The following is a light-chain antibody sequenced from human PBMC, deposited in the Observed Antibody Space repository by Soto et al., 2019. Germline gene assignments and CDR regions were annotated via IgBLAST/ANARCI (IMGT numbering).Light chain of an antibody. V-gene: IGLV2-8*01. J-gene: IGLJ2*01. CDR2: EVS. CDR3: SSYAGSNKFVV. CDR1: SSDVGGYNY. Sequence: QSALTQPPSASGSPGQSVTVSCTGSSSDVGGYNYVSWYQQHPGKAPKLMIYEVSKRPSGVPDRFSGSQSGNTASLTVSGLQAEDEADYYCSSYAGSNKFVVFGGGTKLSVL.